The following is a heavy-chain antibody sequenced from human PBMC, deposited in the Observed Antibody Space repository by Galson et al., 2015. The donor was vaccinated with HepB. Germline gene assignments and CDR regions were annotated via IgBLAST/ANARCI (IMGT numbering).Heavy chain of an antibody. V-gene: IGHV6-1*01. Sequence: CAISGDSVSSNIAAWNWIRQSPSRGLEWLGRTYYRSNWFNDYAVSVKSRITINPDTSKNQFSLQLNSVTPEDTAVYFCARDVIYDGSGYYPNFDFWGQGTLITVSS. CDR3: ARDVIYDGSGYYPNFDF. D-gene: IGHD3-22*01. CDR1: GDSVSSNIAA. J-gene: IGHJ4*02. CDR2: TYYRSNWFN.